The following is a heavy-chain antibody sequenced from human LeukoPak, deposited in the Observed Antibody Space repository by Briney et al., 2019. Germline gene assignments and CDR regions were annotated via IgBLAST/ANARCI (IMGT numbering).Heavy chain of an antibody. CDR3: AKVSVAGGIDP. CDR1: GFTFDDYA. CDR2: ISWNSGSI. J-gene: IGHJ5*02. Sequence: TGGSLRLSCAASGFTFDDYAMHWVRQAPGKGLEWVSGISWNSGSIGYAGSVKARFTISRDNAKNSLYLQMNSLRAEDTALYYCAKVSVAGGIDPWGQGTLVTVSS. D-gene: IGHD6-19*01. V-gene: IGHV3-9*01.